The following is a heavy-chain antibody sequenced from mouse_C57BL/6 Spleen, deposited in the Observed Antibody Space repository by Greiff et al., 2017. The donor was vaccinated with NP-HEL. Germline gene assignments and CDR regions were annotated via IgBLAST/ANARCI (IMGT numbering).Heavy chain of an antibody. V-gene: IGHV1-82*01. CDR1: GYAFSSSW. D-gene: IGHD1-1*01. CDR2: IYPGDGDT. J-gene: IGHJ2*01. Sequence: VQLQQSGPELVKPGASVKISCKASGYAFSSSWMNWVKQRPGKGLEWIGRIYPGDGDTNYNGKFKGKATLTADKSSSTAYMQLSSLTSEDSAVYFCAREDGLLRYFFDYWGQGTTLTVSS. CDR3: AREDGLLRYFFDY.